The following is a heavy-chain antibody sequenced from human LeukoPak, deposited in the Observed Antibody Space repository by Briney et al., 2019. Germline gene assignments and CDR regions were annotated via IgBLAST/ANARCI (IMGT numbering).Heavy chain of an antibody. CDR2: IVGSGVTT. V-gene: IGHV3-53*01. CDR1: GFTVSSNY. CDR3: ARDERSIQFNY. D-gene: IGHD2-21*01. J-gene: IGHJ4*02. Sequence: QSGGSLRLSCAASGFTVSSNYMSWVRQAPGKGLEWVSGIVGSGVTTYYADSVKGRFTISRDNSKSTLYLQLNSLRAEDTAIYYCARDERSIQFNYWGQGTLVTVSS.